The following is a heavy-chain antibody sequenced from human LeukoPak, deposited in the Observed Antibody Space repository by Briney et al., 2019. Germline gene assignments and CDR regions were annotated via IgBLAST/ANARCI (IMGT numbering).Heavy chain of an antibody. V-gene: IGHV3-9*01. Sequence: GGSLRLSCAASGFIFDDYAMHWVRQAPGKGLEWVSGISWNSGSIGYADSVKGRFTISRDNAKNSLYLQMNSLRAEDTAVYYCARVSYYGLYYFDYWGQGTLVTVSS. CDR1: GFIFDDYA. J-gene: IGHJ4*02. CDR3: ARVSYYGLYYFDY. CDR2: ISWNSGSI. D-gene: IGHD3-10*01.